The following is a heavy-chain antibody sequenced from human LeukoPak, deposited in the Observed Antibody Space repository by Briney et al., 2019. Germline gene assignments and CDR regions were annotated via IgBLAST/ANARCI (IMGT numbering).Heavy chain of an antibody. Sequence: ASVNVSCKASGYIFSNYDISWVRQAPGQGFEWMGWMNPNSGNTGYALEFQGRVTFTTDTSITTAYMEMSRVRSDDTAVYYCARAVRHQLLPDYWGQGTLVTVSS. V-gene: IGHV1-8*01. CDR1: GYIFSNYD. CDR3: ARAVRHQLLPDY. D-gene: IGHD2-2*01. CDR2: MNPNSGNT. J-gene: IGHJ4*02.